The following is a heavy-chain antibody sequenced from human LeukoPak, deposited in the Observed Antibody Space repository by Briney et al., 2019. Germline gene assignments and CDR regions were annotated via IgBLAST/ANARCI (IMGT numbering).Heavy chain of an antibody. V-gene: IGHV3-48*03. CDR2: ISSSGKTI. J-gene: IGHJ4*02. CDR3: ASTSIAAAAPGCFDY. Sequence: GGSLRLSCEASGFTFSSYEMNWVRQAPGKGLEWVSCISSSGKTIYYADSTKGRFTVSRDNAKNSLYLQMNSLRAEDTAVYYCASTSIAAAAPGCFDYWGQGTLVTVFS. D-gene: IGHD6-13*01. CDR1: GFTFSSYE.